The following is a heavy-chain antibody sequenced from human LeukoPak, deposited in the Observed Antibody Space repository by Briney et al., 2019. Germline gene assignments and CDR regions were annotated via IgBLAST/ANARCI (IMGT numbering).Heavy chain of an antibody. CDR2: IWRGGNYK. V-gene: IGHV3-33*01. D-gene: IGHD6-19*01. CDR1: GFNFETHA. J-gene: IGHJ5*02. Sequence: GGSLRLSCSASGFNFETHAMHWVRQAPGKGLEWVAMIWRGGNYKFYADSVKGRISISRDDSRSAMYLQMDSLRGEDAPVYYCVTDHPSSGWAFWSWGQGALVTASS. CDR3: VTDHPSSGWAFWS.